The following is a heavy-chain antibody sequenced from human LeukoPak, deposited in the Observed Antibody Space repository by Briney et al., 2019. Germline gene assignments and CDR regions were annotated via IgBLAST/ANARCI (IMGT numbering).Heavy chain of an antibody. CDR2: IYSGGST. CDR3: ARVNGDFWSGYYFNWFDP. J-gene: IGHJ5*02. Sequence: AGGSLRLSCAASGFTVSSNYMSWVRQAPGKGLEWVSVIYSGGSTYYADSVKGRFTISRDNSKNTLYLQMNSLRAEDTAVYYCARVNGDFWSGYYFNWFDPWGQGTLVTVSS. CDR1: GFTVSSNY. V-gene: IGHV3-53*01. D-gene: IGHD3-3*01.